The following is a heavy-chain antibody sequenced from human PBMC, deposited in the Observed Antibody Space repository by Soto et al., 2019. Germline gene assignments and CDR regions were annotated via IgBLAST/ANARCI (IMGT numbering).Heavy chain of an antibody. V-gene: IGHV3-23*01. CDR1: GFTFSSYA. CDR2: ISGSGGST. CDR3: ATAKYSRSSGLPSY. D-gene: IGHD6-6*01. J-gene: IGHJ4*02. Sequence: EVQLLESGGGLVQPGGSLRLSCAASGFTFSSYAMSWVRQAPGKGLEWVSAISGSGGSTYYADSVKGRFTISRDNSKNTLYLQMNSLRADDTALYYCATAKYSRSSGLPSYWGQGTLVTVDS.